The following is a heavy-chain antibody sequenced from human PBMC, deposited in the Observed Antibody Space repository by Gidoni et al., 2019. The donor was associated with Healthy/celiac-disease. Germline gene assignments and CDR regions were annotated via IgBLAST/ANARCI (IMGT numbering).Heavy chain of an antibody. CDR2: INPSGGST. Sequence: QVQLVQSGAEVKKPGASVKVSCKASGYTFTSYYLHWVRQAPGQGLEWMGIINPSGGSTSYAQKFQGRVTMTRDTSTSTVYMELSSLRSEDTAVYYCARAINWNGYRYWGQGTLVTVSS. V-gene: IGHV1-46*01. CDR3: ARAINWNGYRY. CDR1: GYTFTSYY. J-gene: IGHJ4*02. D-gene: IGHD1-1*01.